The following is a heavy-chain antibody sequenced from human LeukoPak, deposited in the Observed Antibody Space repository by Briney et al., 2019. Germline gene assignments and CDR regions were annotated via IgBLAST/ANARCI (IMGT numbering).Heavy chain of an antibody. D-gene: IGHD1-7*01. V-gene: IGHV4-34*01. CDR3: AKHSAGITGTTGGIDY. CDR1: GGSFSGYY. J-gene: IGHJ4*02. Sequence: PSETLSLTCAVYGGSFSGYYWSWIRQPPGKGLEWIGEINHSGSTNYNPSLKSRVTISVDTSKNQFSLKLSSVTAADTAVYYCAKHSAGITGTTGGIDYWGQGTLVTVSS. CDR2: INHSGST.